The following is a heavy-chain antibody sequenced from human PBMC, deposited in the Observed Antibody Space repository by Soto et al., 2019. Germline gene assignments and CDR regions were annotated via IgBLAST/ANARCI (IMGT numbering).Heavy chain of an antibody. Sequence: SETLSLTCAVSGGSISSSNWWSWVRQPPGKGLEWIGEIYHSGSTNYNPSLKSRVTISVDKSKNQLSLKLSSVTAADTAVYYCARGGEKRGYSYGYDYYYGMDVWGQGTTVTVSS. D-gene: IGHD5-18*01. J-gene: IGHJ6*02. V-gene: IGHV4-4*02. CDR1: GGSISSSNW. CDR2: IYHSGST. CDR3: ARGGEKRGYSYGYDYYYGMDV.